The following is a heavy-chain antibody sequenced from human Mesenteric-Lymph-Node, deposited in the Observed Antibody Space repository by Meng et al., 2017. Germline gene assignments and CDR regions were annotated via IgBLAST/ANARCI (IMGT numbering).Heavy chain of an antibody. D-gene: IGHD3-22*01. CDR3: ARTDYYDSSGYSPGDAFDV. CDR1: GYTFIDFG. CDR2: ISPYSNNT. J-gene: IGHJ3*01. V-gene: IGHV1-18*01. Sequence: ASVKVSCKTSGYTFIDFGISWVRQAPGQGLEWMGWISPYSNNTKSSEKVQGRVALTTDTSTGTAYMELRNLRCDDTAVYYCARTDYYDSSGYSPGDAFDVWGQGTRVTV.